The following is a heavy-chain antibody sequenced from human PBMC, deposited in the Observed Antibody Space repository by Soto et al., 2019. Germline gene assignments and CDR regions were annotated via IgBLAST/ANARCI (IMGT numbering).Heavy chain of an antibody. J-gene: IGHJ3*02. Sequence: EVQLVESGGGLVQPGESLRLTCAASGFSLSNYWMTWVRQAPGKGLEWVANIKEDESRKSYLDSVRGRFTISRDNARNSLYLLMNSLRAEDTAVYYCARDVSPGDSTYYLDAFDIWGQGTMVTVSS. D-gene: IGHD3-22*01. V-gene: IGHV3-7*05. CDR3: ARDVSPGDSTYYLDAFDI. CDR2: IKEDESRK. CDR1: GFSLSNYW.